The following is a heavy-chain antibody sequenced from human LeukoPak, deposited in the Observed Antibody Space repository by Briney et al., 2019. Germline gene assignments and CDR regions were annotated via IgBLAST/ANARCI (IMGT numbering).Heavy chain of an antibody. CDR1: GFLFEDYT. Sequence: GGSLRLSCAASGFLFEDYTMHWVRQAPGKTLEWVSLISWDGTTYYAESVKGRFTISRDNSKDSLAPQMDTLRSEDTAFFYCVKDLSYKSSGSFFDFWGQGTLVTVS. CDR3: VKDLSYKSSGSFFDF. J-gene: IGHJ4*02. D-gene: IGHD3-22*01. CDR2: ISWDGTT. V-gene: IGHV3-43*01.